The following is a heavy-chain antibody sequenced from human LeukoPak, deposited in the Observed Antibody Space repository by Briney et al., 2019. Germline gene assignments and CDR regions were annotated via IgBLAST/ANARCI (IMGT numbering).Heavy chain of an antibody. CDR1: GGSFSGYY. Sequence: PSETLSLTCAVYGGSFSGYYWSWIRQPPGKGLEWIGEINHSGSTNYNPSLKSRVTISVDTSKNQFSLKLSSVTAADTAVYYCARGLPGGDYYDSSGYDYWGQGTLVTVSS. D-gene: IGHD3-22*01. V-gene: IGHV4-34*01. CDR2: INHSGST. J-gene: IGHJ4*02. CDR3: ARGLPGGDYYDSSGYDY.